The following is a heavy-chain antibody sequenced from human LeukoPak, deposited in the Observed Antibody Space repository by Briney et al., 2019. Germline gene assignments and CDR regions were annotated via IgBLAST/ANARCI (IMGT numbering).Heavy chain of an antibody. J-gene: IGHJ4*02. D-gene: IGHD3-22*01. Sequence: ASVKDSCKVSLYTLTELFMQWVRQAPGKGGEWMGGLEPEDGETIYAQKFQGRFPMTEDTSTNTAYMELSSLESEDTAVYYWGTGVQYQSSGHNPSLYYWGRGTLVTVS. CDR2: LEPEDGET. V-gene: IGHV1-24*01. CDR1: LYTLTELF. CDR3: GTGVQYQSSGHNPSLYY.